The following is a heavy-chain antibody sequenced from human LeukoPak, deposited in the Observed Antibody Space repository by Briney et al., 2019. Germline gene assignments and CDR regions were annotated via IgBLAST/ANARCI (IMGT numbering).Heavy chain of an antibody. CDR2: IDWDDDT. Sequence: ESGPALVKPTQTLTLTCTFSGFSLSTNGMCGSWIRQPPGKALEWLALIDWDDDTYYSTSLKTRLTISKGTSKNQVVLTMTNMDPVDTATYYCARRSMTDYYFEYWGQGTLVTVSS. V-gene: IGHV2-70*01. CDR3: ARRSMTDYYFEY. J-gene: IGHJ4*02. CDR1: GFSLSTNGMC. D-gene: IGHD2/OR15-2a*01.